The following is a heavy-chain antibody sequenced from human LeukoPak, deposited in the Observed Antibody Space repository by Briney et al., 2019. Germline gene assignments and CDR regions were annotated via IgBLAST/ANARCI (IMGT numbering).Heavy chain of an antibody. CDR3: ARERGSYGVDY. D-gene: IGHD1-26*01. CDR1: GYTVSSNY. CDR2: IYSGGST. J-gene: IGHJ4*02. Sequence: GGSLRLSCAVSGYTVSSNYMSWVRQAPGKGLEWVSVIYSGGSTYYADSVKGRFTISRDNSKNTLYLQMNSLRAEDTAVYYCARERGSYGVDYWGPGTLVTVSS. V-gene: IGHV3-53*01.